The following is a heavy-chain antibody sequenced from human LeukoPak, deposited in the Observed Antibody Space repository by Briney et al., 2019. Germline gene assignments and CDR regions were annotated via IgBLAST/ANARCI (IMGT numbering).Heavy chain of an antibody. CDR2: ISSSSSYI. J-gene: IGHJ4*02. D-gene: IGHD2-21*02. CDR1: GFTFSSYS. CDR3: ARLVTPDYYFDY. Sequence: RGSLRLSCAAFGFTFSSYSMNWVRQAPGKGLEWVSSISSSSSYIYYADSVKGRFTISRDNAKNSLYLQMNSLRAEDTAVYYCARLVTPDYYFDYWGQGTLVTVSS. V-gene: IGHV3-21*01.